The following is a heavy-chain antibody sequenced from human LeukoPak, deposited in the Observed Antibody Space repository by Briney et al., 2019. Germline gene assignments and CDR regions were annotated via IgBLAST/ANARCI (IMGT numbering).Heavy chain of an antibody. CDR2: IKQDGSAK. Sequence: GGSLRLSCAASGFTFNNHWMCWVRQAPGKGLEWVANIKQDGSAKFYVDSVKGRFTISRDNAKNSLYLQMNSLRAEDTAVYYCARDELWTVVEPALDYWGQGTLVTVSS. D-gene: IGHD2-2*01. V-gene: IGHV3-7*01. CDR3: ARDELWTVVEPALDY. CDR1: GFTFNNHW. J-gene: IGHJ4*02.